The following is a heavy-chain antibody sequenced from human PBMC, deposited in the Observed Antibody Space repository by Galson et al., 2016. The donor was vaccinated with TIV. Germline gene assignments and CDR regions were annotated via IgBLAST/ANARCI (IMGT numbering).Heavy chain of an antibody. CDR1: GFTFDEYP. CDR3: AKNRALEASIDYYFYHALAH. V-gene: IGHV3-9*01. Sequence: SLRLSCAASGFTFDEYPMHWVRQPPGKGPQWVSSINWHGDAVVYADSVKGRFTVSRDNGKTSLYLQLNSLRPDDTALYYCAKNRALEASIDYYFYHALAHWGQGTAVIVSS. J-gene: IGHJ6*02. CDR2: INWHGDAV. D-gene: IGHD1-1*01.